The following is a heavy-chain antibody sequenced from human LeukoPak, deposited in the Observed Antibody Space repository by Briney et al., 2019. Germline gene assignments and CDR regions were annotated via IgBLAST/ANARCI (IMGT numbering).Heavy chain of an antibody. J-gene: IGHJ4*02. CDR2: IYYSGST. CDR1: GGSISSSSYY. Sequence: SETLSLTYTVSGGSISSSSYYWGWIRQPPGKGLEWIGSIYYSGSTYYNPSLKSRVTISVDTSKNQFSLKLSSVTAADTAVYYCARWLVGATRGFDYWGQGTLVTVSS. V-gene: IGHV4-39*07. D-gene: IGHD1-26*01. CDR3: ARWLVGATRGFDY.